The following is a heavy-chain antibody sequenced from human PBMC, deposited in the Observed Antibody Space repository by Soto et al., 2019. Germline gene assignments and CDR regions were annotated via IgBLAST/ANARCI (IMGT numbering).Heavy chain of an antibody. Sequence: GASVKVSCKVSGYTLTELSVHWVRQAPGKGLEWMGGFDPEDGETIYAQKFQGRVTMTEDTSTDTAYMELSSLRSEDTAVYYCATDNPKKIFTNSSGWYNFDYWGQGTLVTVSS. D-gene: IGHD6-19*01. CDR2: FDPEDGET. V-gene: IGHV1-24*01. CDR1: GYTLTELS. J-gene: IGHJ4*02. CDR3: ATDNPKKIFTNSSGWYNFDY.